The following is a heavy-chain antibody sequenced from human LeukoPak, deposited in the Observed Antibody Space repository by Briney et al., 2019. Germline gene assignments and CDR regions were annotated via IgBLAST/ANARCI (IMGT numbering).Heavy chain of an antibody. CDR3: AKVPRQHDNWFDP. CDR2: ISSDSTII. CDR1: GFTFSSHR. J-gene: IGHJ5*02. Sequence: GGSLRLSCAASGFTFSSHRMNWVRQAPGKGLEWISYISSDSTIIHYADSVKGRFTISRDDAKSSLYLQMNSLRAEDTAIYYCAKVPRQHDNWFDPWGQGTLVTVSS. V-gene: IGHV3-48*01. D-gene: IGHD3-9*01.